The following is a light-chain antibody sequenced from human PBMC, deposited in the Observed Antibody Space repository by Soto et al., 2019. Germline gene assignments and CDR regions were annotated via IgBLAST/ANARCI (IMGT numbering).Light chain of an antibody. V-gene: IGLV2-14*01. CDR1: SSDVGGYNY. Sequence: QSALTQPASVSGSPGQSITISCTGTSSDVGGYNYVSWYQQHPGKAPKLMIYEVSNRPSGVSNRFSGSKSGNTPSLTISGLQAEDEADYYCSSYTSSSTPGVFGGGTKLTVL. CDR3: SSYTSSSTPGV. CDR2: EVS. J-gene: IGLJ3*02.